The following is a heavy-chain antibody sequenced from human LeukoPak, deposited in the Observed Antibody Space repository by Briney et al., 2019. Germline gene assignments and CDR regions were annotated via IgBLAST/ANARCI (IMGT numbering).Heavy chain of an antibody. CDR3: ATTMYYYDSSGYYRLRYFQH. D-gene: IGHD3-22*01. CDR2: FDPEDGET. J-gene: IGHJ1*01. V-gene: IGHV1-24*01. Sequence: GASVKVSCKVSGYTLTELSMHWVRQAPGKGLEWVGGFDPEDGETIYAQKFQGRVTMTEDTSTDTAYMELSSLRSEDTAVYYCATTMYYYDSSGYYRLRYFQHWGQGTLVTVSS. CDR1: GYTLTELS.